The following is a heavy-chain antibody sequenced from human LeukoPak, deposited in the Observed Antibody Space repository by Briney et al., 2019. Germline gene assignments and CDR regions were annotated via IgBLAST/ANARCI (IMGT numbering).Heavy chain of an antibody. CDR1: GFTFSSYA. CDR2: ISGSGGST. CDR3: AKVYVLRFLEWYFDY. J-gene: IGHJ4*02. Sequence: GGSLRLSCAASGFTFSSYAMSWARQAPGKGLEWVSAISGSGGSTYYADSVKGRFTISRDNSKNTLYLQMNSLRAEDTAVYYCAKVYVLRFLEWYFDYWGQGTLVTVSS. V-gene: IGHV3-23*01. D-gene: IGHD3-3*01.